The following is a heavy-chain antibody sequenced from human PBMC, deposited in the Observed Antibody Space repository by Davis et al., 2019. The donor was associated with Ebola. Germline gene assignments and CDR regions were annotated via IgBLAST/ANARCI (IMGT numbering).Heavy chain of an antibody. D-gene: IGHD1-14*01. CDR3: ARDNLYYGMDV. V-gene: IGHV3-66*01. Sequence: GESLKISCAASGFTVSSNYMSWVRQAPGKGLEWVSVIYSGGSTYYADSVKGRFTISRDNSKNTLYLQMNSLRAEDTAVYYCARDNLYYGMDVWGQGTTVTVPS. CDR2: IYSGGST. J-gene: IGHJ6*02. CDR1: GFTVSSNY.